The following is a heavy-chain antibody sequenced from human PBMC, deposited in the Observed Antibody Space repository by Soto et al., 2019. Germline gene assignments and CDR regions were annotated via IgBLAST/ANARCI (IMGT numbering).Heavy chain of an antibody. CDR1: GGSISSYY. J-gene: IGHJ4*02. CDR3: ARLRGYSYGYGDFDY. V-gene: IGHV4-59*01. CDR2: IYYSGST. D-gene: IGHD5-18*01. Sequence: SATLSLTCTVSGGSISSYYWSWIRQPPGKGLEWIGYIYYSGSTNYNPSLKSRVTISVDTSKNQFSLKLSSVTAADTAVYYCARLRGYSYGYGDFDYWGQGTLVTVSS.